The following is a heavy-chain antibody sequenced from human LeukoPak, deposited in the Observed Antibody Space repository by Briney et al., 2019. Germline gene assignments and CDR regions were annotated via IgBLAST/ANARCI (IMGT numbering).Heavy chain of an antibody. D-gene: IGHD1-14*01. CDR1: GSTFSSYA. Sequence: GGSLRLSCAASGSTFSSYAMSWVRQAPGKGLEWVSAISGSGGSTYYADSVKGRFTISRDNSKNTLYLQMNSLRAEDTAVYYCATEPRNYYYYYMDVWGKGTTVTVSS. V-gene: IGHV3-23*01. CDR2: ISGSGGST. J-gene: IGHJ6*03. CDR3: ATEPRNYYYYYMDV.